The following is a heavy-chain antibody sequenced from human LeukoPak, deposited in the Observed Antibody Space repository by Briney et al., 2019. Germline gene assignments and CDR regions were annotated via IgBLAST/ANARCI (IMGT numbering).Heavy chain of an antibody. Sequence: TGGSLRLSCAASGFPFSDYSMNWIRQAPGKGLEWVSSISSTSNSYIFYADSVKGRFTISRDNAEDSLFLQMNSLRVEDTAVYYCASVNSGSHPPFYFDFWGQGSLVTVSS. J-gene: IGHJ4*02. CDR2: ISSTSNSYI. CDR1: GFPFSDYS. CDR3: ASVNSGSHPPFYFDF. D-gene: IGHD1-26*01. V-gene: IGHV3-21*01.